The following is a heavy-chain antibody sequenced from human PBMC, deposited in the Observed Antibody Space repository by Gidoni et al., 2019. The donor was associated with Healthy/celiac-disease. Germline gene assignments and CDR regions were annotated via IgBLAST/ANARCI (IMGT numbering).Heavy chain of an antibody. CDR2: IAVGSGNT. CDR3: AFIRGYYYYGMDV. CDR1: GFTFTSSA. V-gene: IGHV1-58*01. Sequence: QMQLVHSGPEVKKPGTSVKVSCTASGFTFTSSAVQGVRQARGQRLAWVGWIAVGSGNTNYAQKFQERVTITRDMSTSTAYMELSSLRSEDTAVYYCAFIRGYYYYGMDVWGQGTTVTVSS. J-gene: IGHJ6*02.